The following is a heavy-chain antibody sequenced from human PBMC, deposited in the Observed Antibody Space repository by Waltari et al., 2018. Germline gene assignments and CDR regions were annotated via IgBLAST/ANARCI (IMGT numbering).Heavy chain of an antibody. J-gene: IGHJ4*02. D-gene: IGHD2-8*02. CDR2: ISSSGSTI. CDR1: GFTFSSYE. V-gene: IGHV3-48*03. CDR3: AREMATNTGFDY. Sequence: EVQLVESGGGLVQPGGSLRLSCAASGFTFSSYELNWVRQAPGKGLEWVSYISSSGSTIYYADSVKGRFTISRDNAKNSLYLQMNSLRAEDTAVYYCAREMATNTGFDYWGQGTLVTVSS.